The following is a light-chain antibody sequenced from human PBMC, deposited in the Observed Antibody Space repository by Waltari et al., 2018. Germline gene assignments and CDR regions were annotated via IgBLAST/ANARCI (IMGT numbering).Light chain of an antibody. CDR2: DAS. CDR1: QSVSRT. J-gene: IGKJ1*01. V-gene: IGKV3-20*01. Sequence: CRASQSVSRTLAWYQQKPCQAPRLLIYDASTRATGIPDRFSGSGFGTDFSLTISRLEAEDFAVYYCQKYGTLPATFGQGTTVEIK. CDR3: QKYGTLPAT.